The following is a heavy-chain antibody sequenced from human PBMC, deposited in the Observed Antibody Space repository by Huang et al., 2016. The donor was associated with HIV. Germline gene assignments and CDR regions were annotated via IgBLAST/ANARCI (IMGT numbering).Heavy chain of an antibody. D-gene: IGHD3-22*01. CDR1: GFTFSSYW. CDR3: VRDPRIQSWLNYFDY. Sequence: EVQLVESGGGLVQPGGSLRLSCAASGFTFSSYWMHWVRQAPGKGLVWVLRIKSDGSSSGYADSVKGRFTISRDNAKNTLYLQMNSLRAEDTAVYYCVRDPRIQSWLNYFDYWGQGTLVSVSS. CDR2: IKSDGSSS. J-gene: IGHJ4*02. V-gene: IGHV3-74*01.